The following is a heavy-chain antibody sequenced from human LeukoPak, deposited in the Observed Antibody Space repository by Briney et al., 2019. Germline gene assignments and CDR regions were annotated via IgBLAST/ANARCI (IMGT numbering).Heavy chain of an antibody. CDR3: ARGAPDYYDSSGSYYFDY. V-gene: IGHV3-53*01. D-gene: IGHD3-22*01. CDR1: GFTFSNQW. CDR2: IYSGGST. Sequence: GGSLRLSCAASGFTFSNQWMTWVRQAPGKGLEWVSVIYSGGSTYYADSVKGRFTISRDNSKNTLYLQMNSLRAEDTAVYYCARGAPDYYDSSGSYYFDYWGQGTLVTVSS. J-gene: IGHJ4*02.